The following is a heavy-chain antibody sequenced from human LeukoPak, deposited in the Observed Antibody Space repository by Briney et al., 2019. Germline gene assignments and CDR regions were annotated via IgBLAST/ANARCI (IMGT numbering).Heavy chain of an antibody. D-gene: IGHD2-15*01. V-gene: IGHV1-69*04. CDR3: ANGEGYCSGGSCYHWDAFDI. CDR2: IIPILGIA. J-gene: IGHJ3*02. CDR1: GGTFSSYA. Sequence: SVKVSCKASGGTFSSYAISWVRQAPGQGLEWMGRIIPILGIANYAQKFQGRVTITADKSTSTAYMELSSLRAEDTAVYYRANGEGYCSGGSCYHWDAFDIWGQGTMVTVSS.